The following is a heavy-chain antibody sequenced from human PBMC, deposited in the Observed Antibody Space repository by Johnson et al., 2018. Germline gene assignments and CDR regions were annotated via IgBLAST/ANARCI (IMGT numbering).Heavy chain of an antibody. J-gene: IGHJ3*02. V-gene: IGHV3-20*03. CDR1: FTFDDYG. D-gene: IGHD3-22*01. CDR2: INWNGGST. CDR3: AKPSTPYYYDSSGYYGPFDI. Sequence: FTFDDYGMSWVRQAPGKGLEWVSGINWNGGSTGYADSVKGRFTISRDNAKNSLYLQMNSLRAEDTALYYCAKPSTPYYYDSSGYYGPFDIWGQGTMVTVSS.